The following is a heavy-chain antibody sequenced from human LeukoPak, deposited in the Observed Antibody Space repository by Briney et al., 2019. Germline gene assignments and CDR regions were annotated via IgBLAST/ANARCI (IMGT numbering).Heavy chain of an antibody. CDR1: GYTFTNYY. D-gene: IGHD1-1*01. J-gene: IGHJ4*02. V-gene: IGHV1-46*03. CDR3: ARDWTTGTILDY. CDR2: ISPSGGST. Sequence: ASVKVSCKASGYTFTNYYMHWVRQAPGQGLEWMGIISPSGGSTSYAQKFQGRVTMTGDTSTSTVYMELSSLRSEDTAVYYCARDWTTGTILDYWGQGTLVTVSS.